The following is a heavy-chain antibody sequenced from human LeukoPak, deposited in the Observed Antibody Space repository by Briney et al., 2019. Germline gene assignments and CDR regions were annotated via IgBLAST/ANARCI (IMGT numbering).Heavy chain of an antibody. Sequence: ASVKVSCKASGGTFSRYAISWVRQAPGQGLEWMGGIIPIFGTANYAQKFQGRVTITADESTSTAYMELSSLRSEDTAVYYCARVPTYSSSPEDYYYYYMDVWGKGTTVTVSS. D-gene: IGHD6-6*01. J-gene: IGHJ6*03. CDR2: IIPIFGTA. V-gene: IGHV1-69*13. CDR1: GGTFSRYA. CDR3: ARVPTYSSSPEDYYYYYMDV.